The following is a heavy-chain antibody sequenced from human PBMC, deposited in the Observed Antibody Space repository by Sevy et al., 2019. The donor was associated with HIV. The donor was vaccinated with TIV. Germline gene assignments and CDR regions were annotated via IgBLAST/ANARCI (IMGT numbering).Heavy chain of an antibody. CDR3: TTDSKKRGXSALLDX. J-gene: IGHJ4*02. D-gene: IGHD3-10*01. CDR2: IKSKTDRGTT. CDR1: GFTLSNAW. V-gene: IGHV3-15*01. Sequence: GGSLRLSCAASGFTLSNAWMXWVRQAPGKGLEWVXRIKSKTDRGTTDXAAPVKGRFTISRDNSKNTSYMQMNSLNTEDTAIYYCTTDSKKRGXSALLDXWGQGTLVTVSS.